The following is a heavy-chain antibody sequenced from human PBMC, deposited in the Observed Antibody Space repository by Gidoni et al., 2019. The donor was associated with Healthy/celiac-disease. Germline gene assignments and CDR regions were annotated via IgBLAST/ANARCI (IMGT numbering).Heavy chain of an antibody. D-gene: IGHD6-6*01. J-gene: IGHJ4*02. V-gene: IGHV3-11*01. Sequence: QVQLVESGGGLVKPRESRRLSCDTSGFTFSHYYISWMREAPGKGLQWVSSISSSGRSIYYADAVKGRFTIARDKAKNSLCLQMNSLRAEATAVYYCARDVVGYSSFWGQGTLVTVSS. CDR1: GFTFSHYY. CDR3: ARDVVGYSSF. CDR2: ISSSGRSI.